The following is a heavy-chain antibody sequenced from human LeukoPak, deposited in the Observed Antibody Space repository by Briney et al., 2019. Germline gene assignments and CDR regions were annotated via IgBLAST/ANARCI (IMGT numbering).Heavy chain of an antibody. Sequence: SETLSLTCAVYGGSFRGSNWSWIRQPPGKGLEWIGEIYNSGSTIYNPSLKSRVTISVDTSKNQFSLNLISVTAADTAVYYCVRAYDYWGQGTLVTVSS. CDR2: IYNSGST. CDR3: VRAYDY. CDR1: GGSFRGSN. V-gene: IGHV4-34*01. J-gene: IGHJ4*02.